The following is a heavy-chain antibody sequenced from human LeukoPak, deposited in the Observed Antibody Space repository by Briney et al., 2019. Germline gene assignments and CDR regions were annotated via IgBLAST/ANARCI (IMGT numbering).Heavy chain of an antibody. CDR3: AREEALGSGSFDY. D-gene: IGHD1-26*01. CDR1: GGSFSGYY. J-gene: IGHJ4*02. CDR2: INHSGST. Sequence: SETLSLTCAVYGGSFSGYYWSWIRQPPGKGLEWIGEINHSGSTNYNPSRKSRVTISVDTPKNQFSLKLSSVTAADTAVYYCAREEALGSGSFDYWGQGTLVTVSS. V-gene: IGHV4-34*01.